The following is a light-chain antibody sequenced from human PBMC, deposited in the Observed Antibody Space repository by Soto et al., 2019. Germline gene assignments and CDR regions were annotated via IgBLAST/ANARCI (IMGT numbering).Light chain of an antibody. CDR1: QDISNY. V-gene: IGKV1-33*01. CDR2: DAS. J-gene: IGKJ4*01. Sequence: DIQMTQPPSSLSASVGDRVTITCQASQDISNYLNWYQQKPGKAPKLLIYDASNLETGVPSRFSGSGSGTDFTFTISSLQPEDIATYYCQQYDNLPLTFGGGPKVEIK. CDR3: QQYDNLPLT.